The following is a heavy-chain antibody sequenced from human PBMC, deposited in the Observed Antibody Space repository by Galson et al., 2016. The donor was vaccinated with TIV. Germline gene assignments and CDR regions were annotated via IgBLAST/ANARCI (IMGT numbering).Heavy chain of an antibody. CDR2: VYGDDGK. D-gene: IGHD3-22*01. J-gene: IGHJ4*02. CDR1: GFSLSTSGVA. V-gene: IGHV2-5*02. Sequence: PALVKPTQTLTLACTFSGFSLSTSGVAVGWIRQPPGKALEWLALVYGDDGKRYSPSLKSRLTITKDTSKNQVVVTMTNMDPVDTATDYCAHTAADYSDSSGWVDSFDYGGRVTLVTVSS. CDR3: AHTAADYSDSSGWVDSFDY.